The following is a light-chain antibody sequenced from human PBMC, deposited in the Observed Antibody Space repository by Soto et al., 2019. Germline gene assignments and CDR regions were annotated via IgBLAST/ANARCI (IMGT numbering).Light chain of an antibody. CDR2: EVT. CDR1: SDDVGGYNL. CDR3: ISYTTSSTYV. J-gene: IGLJ1*01. V-gene: IGLV2-14*01. Sequence: QSALTQPASVSGSPGQSITISCSGTSDDVGGYNLVSWYQHHPGKAPKLLIYEVTNRPSGVSHRFSGSKSGNTASLTVSGLQAEDEADYYCISYTTSSTYVFGTGTQLTVL.